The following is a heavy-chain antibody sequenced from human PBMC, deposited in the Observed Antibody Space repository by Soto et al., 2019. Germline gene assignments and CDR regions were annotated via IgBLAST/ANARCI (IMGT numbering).Heavy chain of an antibody. Sequence: QGQLVESGGGVVQPGRSLRLSCAASGFTFTSHAMQWVRQTPGKELEWVAAISYDEIDKKYARSLKGWFTVSRDNVKNTLSLHMNSLRSEDTAVYYCAKDSGYQLPDNYAYYRLDVWGQGTTVTVSS. CDR1: GFTFTSHA. J-gene: IGHJ6*02. V-gene: IGHV3-30*18. CDR2: ISYDEIDK. CDR3: AKDSGYQLPDNYAYYRLDV. D-gene: IGHD2-2*01.